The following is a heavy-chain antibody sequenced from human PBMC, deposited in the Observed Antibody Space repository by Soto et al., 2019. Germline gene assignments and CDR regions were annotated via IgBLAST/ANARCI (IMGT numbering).Heavy chain of an antibody. CDR1: GGTFSSYA. CDR2: IIPIFGTA. D-gene: IGHD3-22*01. Sequence: SVKVSCKASGGTFSSYAISWVRQAPGQGLEWMGGIIPIFGTANYAQKFQGRVTITADESTSTAYMELSSLRSEDTAVYYCARDLAPGRVVVITLDYWGQGTLVTVSS. V-gene: IGHV1-69*13. J-gene: IGHJ4*02. CDR3: ARDLAPGRVVVITLDY.